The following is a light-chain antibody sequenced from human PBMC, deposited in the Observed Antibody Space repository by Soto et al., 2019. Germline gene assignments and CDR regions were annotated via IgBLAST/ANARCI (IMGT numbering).Light chain of an antibody. CDR1: SSDVGSYNL. Sequence: QSALTQPASVSGSPGQSITISCTGTSSDVGSYNLVSWYQHHPGKAPKLIIYEGSKRPSGISNRFSGSKSGNTASLTISGLQAEDEADFHCCSYADNHILLFGGGNKLTVL. V-gene: IGLV2-23*01. CDR2: EGS. CDR3: CSYADNHILL. J-gene: IGLJ3*02.